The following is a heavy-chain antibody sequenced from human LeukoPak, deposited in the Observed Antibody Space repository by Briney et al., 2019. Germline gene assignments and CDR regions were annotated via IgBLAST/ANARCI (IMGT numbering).Heavy chain of an antibody. V-gene: IGHV2-5*02. Sequence: SGPTLVKPTQTLTLTCTFSGFSLSTSGVGVGWIRQPPGKALEWLALIYWDDDQRYSPPLKSRLTITKDTSKNQVALTMTNMDPVDTATYYCAQYGSGSRQSYYFDYWGQGTLVTVSS. D-gene: IGHD3-10*01. CDR2: IYWDDDQ. CDR1: GFSLSTSGVG. CDR3: AQYGSGSRQSYYFDY. J-gene: IGHJ4*02.